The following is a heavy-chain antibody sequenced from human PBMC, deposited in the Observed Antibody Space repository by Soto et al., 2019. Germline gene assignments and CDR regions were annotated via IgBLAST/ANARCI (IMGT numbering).Heavy chain of an antibody. CDR1: GFTVSSNY. D-gene: IGHD3-9*01. CDR2: IYSGGST. CDR3: ARGYLDILTGYPNPFAY. V-gene: IGHV3-53*04. J-gene: IGHJ4*02. Sequence: GGSLRLSCAASGFTVSSNYMSWVRQAPGKGLEWVSVIYSGGSTYYADSVKGRFTISRHNSKNTLYLQMNSLRAEDTAVYYCARGYLDILTGYPNPFAYWGQGTLVTVSS.